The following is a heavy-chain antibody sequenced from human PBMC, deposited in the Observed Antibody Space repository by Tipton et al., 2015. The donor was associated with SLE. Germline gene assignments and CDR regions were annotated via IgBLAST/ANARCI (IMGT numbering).Heavy chain of an antibody. Sequence: TLSLTCTVSGNSIRNYYWSWIRQPPGKGLELVGYVHCDGVTNYNPSLKSRVTISCDTSKNDFSLRLNSVTAADTAIYYCARGGYSSGWYGDYFVYCGQGTLVTVSS. CDR1: GNSIRNYY. CDR3: ARGGYSSGWYGDYFVY. D-gene: IGHD6-19*01. V-gene: IGHV4-59*01. CDR2: VHCDGVT. J-gene: IGHJ4*02.